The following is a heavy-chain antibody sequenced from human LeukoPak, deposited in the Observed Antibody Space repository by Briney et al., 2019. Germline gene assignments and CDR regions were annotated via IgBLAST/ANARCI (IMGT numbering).Heavy chain of an antibody. Sequence: ASVTVSFKASGYPFTTYYMEWVRQAPGQGLEWMGIIXXXDGSATYAQKFQGSVTMTRDTSTSTVYMELSSLRSEDTAVYYCARLLNYYDSSGHYVRYFDYWGQGTLVTVSS. J-gene: IGHJ4*02. V-gene: IGHV1-46*01. D-gene: IGHD3-22*01. CDR2: IXXXDGSA. CDR1: GYPFTTYY. CDR3: ARLLNYYDSSGHYVRYFDY.